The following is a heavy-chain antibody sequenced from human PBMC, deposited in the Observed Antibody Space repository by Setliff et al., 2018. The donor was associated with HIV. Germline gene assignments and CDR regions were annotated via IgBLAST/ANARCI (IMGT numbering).Heavy chain of an antibody. CDR2: IGPLFHVA. CDR3: ARLGVEYSSSWEYYFDY. Sequence: SVKVSCKASGGTFTSSAISWVRQARGQGLEWMGAIGPLFHVADYAQKFQGRVTITADKSTTTAYMELSSLTSEDTAMYYCARLGVEYSSSWEYYFDYWGQGTLVTVSS. J-gene: IGHJ4*02. D-gene: IGHD6-6*01. CDR1: GGTFTSSA. V-gene: IGHV1-69*10.